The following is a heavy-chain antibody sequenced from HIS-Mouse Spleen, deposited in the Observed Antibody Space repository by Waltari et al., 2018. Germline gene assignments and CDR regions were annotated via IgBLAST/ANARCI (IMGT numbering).Heavy chain of an antibody. Sequence: QVQLQESGPGLVKPSETLSLTCTVSGGSISSYYWSWIRQPAGKGLEWIGRIYTSGSTNHNPSLKSRVTMSVGTSKNQFSLKLSSVTAADTAVYYCARDFHDFWSGYYGGDKKHDAFDIWGQGTMVTVSS. CDR2: IYTSGST. CDR1: GGSISSYY. CDR3: ARDFHDFWSGYYGGDKKHDAFDI. J-gene: IGHJ3*02. V-gene: IGHV4-4*07. D-gene: IGHD3-3*01.